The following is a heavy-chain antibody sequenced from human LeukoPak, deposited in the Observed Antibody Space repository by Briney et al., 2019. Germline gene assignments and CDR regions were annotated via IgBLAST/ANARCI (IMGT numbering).Heavy chain of an antibody. CDR3: ANNVVVPAAPEVYYYYMDV. J-gene: IGHJ6*03. Sequence: PGGSLRLSCAASGFTFSSYGMHWVRQAPGKGLEWVAVISYDGSNKYYADSVKGRFTISRDNSKNTLYLQMNSLRAEDTAVYYRANNVVVPAAPEVYYYYMDVWGKGTTVTVSS. V-gene: IGHV3-30*18. CDR2: ISYDGSNK. CDR1: GFTFSSYG. D-gene: IGHD2-2*01.